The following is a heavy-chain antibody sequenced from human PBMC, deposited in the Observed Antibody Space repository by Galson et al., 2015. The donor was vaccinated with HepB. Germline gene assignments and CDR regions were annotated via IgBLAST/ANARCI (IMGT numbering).Heavy chain of an antibody. CDR2: IHSGHVT. D-gene: IGHD3-16*01. CDR1: EFTVSGDD. Sequence: SLRLSCATSEFTVSGDDMHWVRQPPGKGLEWVSVIHSGHVTFYEDSVKGRFAISRDTYKNTFYLQMNSLRAEDTAIYYCARGGGPLGRYSFDNWGPGNLVTVSS. J-gene: IGHJ4*02. CDR3: ARGGGPLGRYSFDN. V-gene: IGHV3-53*01.